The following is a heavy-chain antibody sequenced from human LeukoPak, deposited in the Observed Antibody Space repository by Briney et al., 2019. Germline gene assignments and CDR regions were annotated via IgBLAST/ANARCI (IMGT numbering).Heavy chain of an antibody. V-gene: IGHV3-11*01. CDR2: ISSSGSTI. J-gene: IGHJ4*02. CDR1: GFTFSDYY. Sequence: GGSLRLSCAASGFTFSDYYMSWIRQAPGKGLEWVSYISSSGSTIYYADSVKGRFTISRDNAKNSLYLQMNSLRAEDTAVYYCARVKVSPYYYDSSVPLDYWGQGTPVTVSS. CDR3: ARVKVSPYYYDSSVPLDY. D-gene: IGHD3-22*01.